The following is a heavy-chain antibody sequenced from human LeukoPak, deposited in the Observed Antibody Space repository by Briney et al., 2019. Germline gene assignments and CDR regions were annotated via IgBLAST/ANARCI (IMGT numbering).Heavy chain of an antibody. D-gene: IGHD5-18*01. CDR3: ATLAGYSYGLSFFGY. Sequence: SETLSLTCTVSGGSISSSSYYWGWIRQPPGKGLEWIGSIYYSGSTYYNQSLKSRVTISVDTSKNQFSLKLSSVTAADTAVYYCATLAGYSYGLSFFGYWGQGTLVTVSS. J-gene: IGHJ4*02. V-gene: IGHV4-39*01. CDR1: GGSISSSSYY. CDR2: IYYSGST.